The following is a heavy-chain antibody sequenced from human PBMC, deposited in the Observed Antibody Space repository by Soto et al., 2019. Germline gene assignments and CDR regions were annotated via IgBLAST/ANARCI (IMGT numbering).Heavy chain of an antibody. Sequence: GGSLRLSCAASGFTFSSYWMTWVRQAPGKGLEWVSVIYSGGSTYYADSVKGRFTISRDNSKNTLYLQMNSLRAEDTAVYYCARGLYSGWHYFDYWGQGTLVTVSS. J-gene: IGHJ4*02. CDR1: GFTFSSYW. CDR3: ARGLYSGWHYFDY. D-gene: IGHD5-12*01. V-gene: IGHV3-66*01. CDR2: IYSGGST.